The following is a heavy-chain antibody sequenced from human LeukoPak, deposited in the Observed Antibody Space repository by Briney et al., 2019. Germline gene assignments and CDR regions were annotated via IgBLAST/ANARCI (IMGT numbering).Heavy chain of an antibody. CDR2: ISGSGGST. CDR1: GFTFSSYS. CDR3: AKVLRGGAAAFDY. Sequence: PGGSLRLSCAASGFTFSSYSMNWVRQAPGKGLEWVSAISGSGGSTYYADSVKGRFTISRDNSKNTLYLQMNSLRAEDTAVYYCAKVLRGGAAAFDYWGQGTLVTVSS. D-gene: IGHD1-26*01. J-gene: IGHJ4*02. V-gene: IGHV3-23*01.